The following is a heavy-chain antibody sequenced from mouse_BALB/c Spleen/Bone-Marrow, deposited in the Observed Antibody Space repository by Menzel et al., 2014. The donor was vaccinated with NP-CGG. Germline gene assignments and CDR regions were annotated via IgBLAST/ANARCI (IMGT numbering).Heavy chain of an antibody. CDR2: INSNGGST. J-gene: IGHJ2*01. V-gene: IGHV5-6-3*01. D-gene: IGHD2-1*01. CDR3: ARGNYGNYVDYFDY. Sequence: EAHLVESGGGLVQPGGSLKLSCAASGFTFSSYGMSWVRQTSDKRLELVASINSNGGSTYYPDSVKGRFTISRDNAKNTLSLQMSSLKSEDTAMYYCARGNYGNYVDYFDYWGQGTTLTISS. CDR1: GFTFSSYG.